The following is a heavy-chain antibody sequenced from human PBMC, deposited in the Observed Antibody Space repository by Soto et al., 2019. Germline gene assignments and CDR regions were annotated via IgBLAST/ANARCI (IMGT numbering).Heavy chain of an antibody. CDR1: GFTFSSYG. CDR3: ARDISSRVGVAVAGY. CDR2: IWYDGSNK. Sequence: GGSLRLSCAASGFTFSSYGMHWVRQAPGKGLEWVAVIWYDGSNKYYADSVKGRFTISRDNSKNTLYLQMNSLRAEDTAVYYCARDISSRVGVAVAGYWGQGTLVTVSS. D-gene: IGHD6-19*01. V-gene: IGHV3-33*01. J-gene: IGHJ4*02.